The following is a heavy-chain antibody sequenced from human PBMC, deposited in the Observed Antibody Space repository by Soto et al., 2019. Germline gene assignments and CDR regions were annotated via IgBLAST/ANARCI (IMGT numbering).Heavy chain of an antibody. CDR2: ISGSGGST. V-gene: IGHV3-23*01. D-gene: IGHD7-27*01. CDR3: AKDSAATGGNYYYYGMDV. Sequence: GGSLRLSCAASGCPFSSYAMSWVRQAPGKGLEWVSAISGSGGSTYYADSVKGRFAISRDNSKNTLYLQMNSLRAEDTAVYYCAKDSAATGGNYYYYGMDVWGQGTTVTVSS. J-gene: IGHJ6*02. CDR1: GCPFSSYA.